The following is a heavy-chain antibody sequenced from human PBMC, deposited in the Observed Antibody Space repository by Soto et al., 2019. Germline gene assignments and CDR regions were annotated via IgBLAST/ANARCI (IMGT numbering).Heavy chain of an antibody. CDR3: ARNCDCTRPGCIVGWFEP. Sequence: SETLSLTCALSSGSIDSDYWWSWVRQSPGKGLKWIGETSHDGVTNYNPSLEGRVTILIDKSKNQFYLDLISLTAADTAMYYCARNCDCTRPGCIVGWFEPWGPGTLVTVSS. CDR1: SGSIDSDYW. D-gene: IGHD2-8*01. J-gene: IGHJ5*02. V-gene: IGHV4-4*02. CDR2: TSHDGVT.